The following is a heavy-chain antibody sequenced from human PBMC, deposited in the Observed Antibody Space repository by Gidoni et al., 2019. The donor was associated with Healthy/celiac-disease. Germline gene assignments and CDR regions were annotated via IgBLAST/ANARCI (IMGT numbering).Heavy chain of an antibody. D-gene: IGHD6-13*01. Sequence: QVQLQESGPGLVKPSETLSLTCTVPGGSISSYYWRWIRPPPGKGLEWIGYIYYSGSTNYNPSLKSRVTISVDTSKNQFSLKLSSVTAADTAVYYCARLGLGSSWRGRYYGMDVWGQGTTVTVSS. CDR3: ARLGLGSSWRGRYYGMDV. J-gene: IGHJ6*02. CDR1: GGSISSYY. CDR2: IYYSGST. V-gene: IGHV4-59*01.